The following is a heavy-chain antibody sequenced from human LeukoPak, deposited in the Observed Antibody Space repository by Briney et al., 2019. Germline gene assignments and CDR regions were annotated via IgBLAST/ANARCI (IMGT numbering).Heavy chain of an antibody. D-gene: IGHD1-26*01. CDR1: GFIFSNYW. J-gene: IGHJ4*02. CDR3: AKDSWEVGATAEIDY. V-gene: IGHV3-7*04. CDR2: IKQDGSEK. Sequence: GGSLRLSCAASGFIFSNYWMTWVRQAPGKGLEWVANIKQDGSEKNYVDSVKGRFTISRDNAKKSLYLLMDSLRAEDTAVYYCAKDSWEVGATAEIDYWGQGTLVTVSS.